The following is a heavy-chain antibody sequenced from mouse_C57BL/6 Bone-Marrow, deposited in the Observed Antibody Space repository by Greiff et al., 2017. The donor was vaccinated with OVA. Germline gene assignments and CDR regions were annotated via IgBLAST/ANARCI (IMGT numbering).Heavy chain of an antibody. CDR1: GYAFSSSW. V-gene: IGHV1-82*01. J-gene: IGHJ3*01. D-gene: IGHD2-4*01. Sequence: QVQLQQSGPELVKPGASVKISCKASGYAFSSSWMNWVKQRPGKGLEWIGRIYPGDGDTNYNGKFKGKATLTADKSSSTAYMQLSSLTSEDSAVYFCARGDYEGFAYWGQGTLVTVSA. CDR3: ARGDYEGFAY. CDR2: IYPGDGDT.